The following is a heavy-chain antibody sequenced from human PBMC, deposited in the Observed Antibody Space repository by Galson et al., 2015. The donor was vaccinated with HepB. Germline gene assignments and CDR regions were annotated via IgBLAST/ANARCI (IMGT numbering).Heavy chain of an antibody. D-gene: IGHD2-8*01. Sequence: RQPPGKGLEWIGYIYYGGNTYCNPSLKSRVTISVDTSKNQFSLKLSSVTAADTAVYYCARVLYGNYQYYGMDVWGQGTTVTVS. CDR2: IYYGGNT. V-gene: IGHV4-30-4*01. CDR3: ARVLYGNYQYYGMDV. J-gene: IGHJ6*02.